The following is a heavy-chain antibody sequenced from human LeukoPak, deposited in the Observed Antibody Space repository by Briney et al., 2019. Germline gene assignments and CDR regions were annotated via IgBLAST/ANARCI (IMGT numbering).Heavy chain of an antibody. CDR1: GFSFSNAW. J-gene: IGHJ4*02. Sequence: GGSLTLSCEASGFSFSNAWMSWVRQAPGKGLEWVGRIKSNTAGWTTDYAAPVKGSFSISSDDSKNSLYLRMHRLNTEDTAVYDCSSLGYFYWQSSIYFEFWGQGTLVSVSS. V-gene: IGHV3-15*01. D-gene: IGHD3-9*01. CDR2: IKSNTAGWTT. CDR3: SSLGYFYWQSSIYFEF.